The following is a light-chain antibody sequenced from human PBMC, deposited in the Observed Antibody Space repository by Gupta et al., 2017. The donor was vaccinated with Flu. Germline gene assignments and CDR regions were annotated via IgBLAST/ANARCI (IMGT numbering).Light chain of an antibody. V-gene: IGKV4-1*01. CDR2: WAS. CDR3: QQDDSTPWT. Sequence: DIVMTQSPDSLAVSLGERATLNCKSGQSVLYSSNNKNYLAWYQQKPGQPPKLLIYWASTRESGVPDRFSGSGSGTDFTLTISSLQAEDVAVYYCQQDDSTPWTFGQGTKVEIK. J-gene: IGKJ1*01. CDR1: QSVLYSSNNKNY.